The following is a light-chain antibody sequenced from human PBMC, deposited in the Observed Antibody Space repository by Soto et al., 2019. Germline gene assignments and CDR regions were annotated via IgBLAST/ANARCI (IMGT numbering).Light chain of an antibody. CDR1: ERVATN. CDR3: QQYFEWPPTT. CDR2: GAS. Sequence: VMTQSPATLSVSPGERATLSCWASERVATNLAWYQQKPGQAPRLLISGASTRAAGISDRFRGSGSGTEFTLTISSLRSEDSAIYYCQQYFEWPPTTFGQGTKVEI. V-gene: IGKV3-15*01. J-gene: IGKJ1*01.